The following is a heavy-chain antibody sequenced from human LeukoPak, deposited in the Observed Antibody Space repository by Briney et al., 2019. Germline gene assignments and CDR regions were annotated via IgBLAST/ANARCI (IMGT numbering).Heavy chain of an antibody. Sequence: GGSLRLSCAASGFTFSSYWMHWVRHVPGKGLVWVAHINNPGTGTTYADAVKGRFTISRDNAKNTLYLQMNSLRADDTAIYYCARGSVGFDYWGQGTLITVSS. CDR1: GFTFSSYW. D-gene: IGHD3-3*01. CDR3: ARGSVGFDY. J-gene: IGHJ4*02. V-gene: IGHV3-74*01. CDR2: INNPGTGT.